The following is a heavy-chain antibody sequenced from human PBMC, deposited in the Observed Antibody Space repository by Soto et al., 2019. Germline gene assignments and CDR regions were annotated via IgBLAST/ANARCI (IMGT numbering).Heavy chain of an antibody. CDR1: GYTFTSHY. D-gene: IGHD1-1*01. Sequence: QVQLVQSGAEVKKPGASVKVSCKASGYTFTSHYMHWVRQAPGQGLEWMGMINPSGGSTYYPQKFQGRVTMPSDTSTSTVYMELSSLRSEDTAVYYCARGGYNWNDAISDYWGQGTLVTVSS. CDR3: ARGGYNWNDAISDY. V-gene: IGHV1-46*03. J-gene: IGHJ4*02. CDR2: INPSGGST.